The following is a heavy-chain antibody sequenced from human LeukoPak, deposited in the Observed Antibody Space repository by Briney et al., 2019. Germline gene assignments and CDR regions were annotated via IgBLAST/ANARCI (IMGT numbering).Heavy chain of an antibody. CDR2: ISSSGGST. D-gene: IGHD3-10*01. Sequence: GGSLRLSCAASGFTVSSNYMSWVRQAPGKGLEWVSAISSSGGSTYYADSVRGQFTISRDNAKNSLYLQMNSLRAEDTAVYYCATGYGSGSYYWGQGALVTVSS. CDR1: GFTVSSNY. V-gene: IGHV3-21*01. CDR3: ATGYGSGSYY. J-gene: IGHJ4*02.